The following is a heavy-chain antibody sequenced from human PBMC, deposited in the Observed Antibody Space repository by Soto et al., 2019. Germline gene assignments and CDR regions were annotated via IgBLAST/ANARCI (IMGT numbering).Heavy chain of an antibody. CDR2: VHYSGTT. D-gene: IGHD6-19*01. CDR1: GDSMNPYY. J-gene: IGHJ4*02. V-gene: IGHV4-59*01. CDR3: ARYRRGTGWYYLDY. Sequence: PSETLSLTCTVSGDSMNPYYWTWIRQPPGKGLEWIGYVHYSGTTNYNPSLESRVTISVDTSQNKFSLALTSVTAADTAVYFCARYRRGTGWYYLDYWGQGILVTVSS.